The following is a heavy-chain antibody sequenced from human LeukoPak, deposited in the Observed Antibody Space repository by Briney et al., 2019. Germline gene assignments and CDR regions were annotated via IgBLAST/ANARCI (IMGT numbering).Heavy chain of an antibody. CDR1: GYTFTGYY. J-gene: IGHJ6*02. V-gene: IGHV1-2*02. CDR3: ARDYVLAYYYGMDV. D-gene: IGHD3-16*01. CDR2: INPNSGGT. Sequence: ASVKVSCKASGYTFTGYYMHWVRQAPGQGLEWMGWINPNSGGTNYAQKFQGRVTMTRDTSISTAYMELSRLRSDDTAVYYCARDYVLAYYYGMDVWGQGTTVTVSS.